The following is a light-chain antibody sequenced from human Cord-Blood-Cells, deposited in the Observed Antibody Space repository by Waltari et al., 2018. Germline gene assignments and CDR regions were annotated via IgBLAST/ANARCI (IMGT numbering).Light chain of an antibody. J-gene: IGKJ4*01. CDR3: QQRSNWLT. V-gene: IGKV3-11*01. Sequence: EIVLTQSPATLSLSPGERATLSCRASQSVSSYLALYQQKPGQAPSLLIYDASNRATGLPARFSGSGSGTDFTLTISSLEPEDFAVYYCQQRSNWLTFGGGTKVEIK. CDR2: DAS. CDR1: QSVSSY.